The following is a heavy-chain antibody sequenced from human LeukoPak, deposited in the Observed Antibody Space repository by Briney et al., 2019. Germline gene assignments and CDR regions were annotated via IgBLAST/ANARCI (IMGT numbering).Heavy chain of an antibody. CDR3: ARGDLVQGSFFDY. D-gene: IGHD3-10*01. CDR2: IKEDGSEI. J-gene: IGHJ4*02. V-gene: IGHV3-7*04. Sequence: GGSLRLSCAVSGFTFSTYWMSWVRQAPGKGLEWVGNIKEDGSEIYHGDSVKGRFTISRDNAKNSLSLQMNSLRAEDTAVYYCARGDLVQGSFFDYWGQGTLVTFSS. CDR1: GFTFSTYW.